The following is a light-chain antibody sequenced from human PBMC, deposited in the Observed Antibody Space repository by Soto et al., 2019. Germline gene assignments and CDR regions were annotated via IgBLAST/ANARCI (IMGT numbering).Light chain of an antibody. Sequence: IVLTQSPGTLSLSPGERATLSCRASQSVSSSYLAWYQQKPGQAPRLFIYGASSRATGIPDRFSGSGSGTDFTLTISTLEPEDFAVYYCQQYGNSSPTFGQGTKVEIK. CDR2: GAS. CDR3: QQYGNSSPT. J-gene: IGKJ1*01. CDR1: QSVSSSY. V-gene: IGKV3-20*01.